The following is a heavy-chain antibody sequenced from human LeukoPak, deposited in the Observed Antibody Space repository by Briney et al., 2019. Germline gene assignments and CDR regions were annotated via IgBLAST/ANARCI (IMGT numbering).Heavy chain of an antibody. CDR1: GATVNSNY. J-gene: IGHJ4*01. V-gene: IGHV3-66*01. CDR2: IYSGGST. D-gene: IGHD3-10*01. Sequence: GGSLRLSCVVSGATVNSNYMSWVRQAPGKGLEWVSVIYSGGSTYYADSVKGRFPISRNISMNTLYLQMNDLRAEDTAVYYCARDFSGYWGQGTLVTVSS. CDR3: ARDFSGY.